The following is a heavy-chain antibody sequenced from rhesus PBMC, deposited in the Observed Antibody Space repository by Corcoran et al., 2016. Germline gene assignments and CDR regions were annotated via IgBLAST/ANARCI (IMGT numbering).Heavy chain of an antibody. Sequence: QVQLQESGPGLVKPSETLSLTCAVSGGAISDYYYWSLIRQSPGKGLEWIGSLYGITGINYLNPSLKSRVTRSVDASKNPFALRLRSVPGADTAVYYCATLGGRSGWYGSDDSWGQGVLVTVSS. CDR1: GGAISDYYY. V-gene: IGHV4S14*01. D-gene: IGHD6-31*01. CDR2: LYGITGIN. CDR3: ATLGGRSGWYGSDDS. J-gene: IGHJ4*01.